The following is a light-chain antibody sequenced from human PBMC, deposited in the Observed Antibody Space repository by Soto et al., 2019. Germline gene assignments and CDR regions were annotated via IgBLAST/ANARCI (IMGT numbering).Light chain of an antibody. CDR1: RSVLFASNDKSI. CDR2: WAS. V-gene: IGKV4-1*01. J-gene: IGKJ1*01. CDR3: QQFYYFPT. Sequence: IVLTESLGSLAASLGEGATINCRSSRSVLFASNDKSIVAWYQQKPGQSPKLLINWASTRETGVPDRFSGSGSGTESTLNINSLQAEDVATYYCQQFYYFPTFGQGTKVDIK.